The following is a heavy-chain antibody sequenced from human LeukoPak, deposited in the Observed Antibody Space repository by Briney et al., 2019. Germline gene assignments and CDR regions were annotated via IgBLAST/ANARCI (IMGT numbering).Heavy chain of an antibody. J-gene: IGHJ4*02. CDR3: AKDHRGGYDQTALDY. D-gene: IGHD5-12*01. Sequence: PGGSLRLSCAASGFTFSSYAMSWVRQAPGKGLEWVSAISGSGGSTYYADSVKGRFTISRDNSKNTLYLQMNSLRAEDTAVYYCAKDHRGGYDQTALDYWGQGTLVTVSS. CDR2: ISGSGGST. V-gene: IGHV3-23*01. CDR1: GFTFSSYA.